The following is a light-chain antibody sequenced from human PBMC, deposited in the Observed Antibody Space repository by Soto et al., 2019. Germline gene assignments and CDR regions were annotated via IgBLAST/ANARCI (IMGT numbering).Light chain of an antibody. CDR3: QVWDSSTDHVI. J-gene: IGLJ2*01. V-gene: IGLV3-21*02. CDR1: NIGSKN. CDR2: DDR. Sequence: SYELTQPPSVSVAPGQTARITCGGNNIGSKNVHWYQQKSGQAPTLVVYDDRSRPSGIPERLSGSNSGNTATLTISRVEAGDEADYYSQVWDSSTDHVIFGGGTKLTVL.